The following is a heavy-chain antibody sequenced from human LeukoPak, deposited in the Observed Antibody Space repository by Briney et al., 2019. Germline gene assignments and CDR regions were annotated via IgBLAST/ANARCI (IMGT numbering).Heavy chain of an antibody. CDR2: IKQDGSET. CDR1: RFTLSNYW. J-gene: IGHJ4*02. Sequence: GGSLRLSCAASRFTLSNYWMSWVRQSPGKGLEGVANIKQDGSETYYVDSVKGRFTISRDNAKNSLSLQMNILRAEDTAVYYCARQRGSGCLDYWGQGTLVTASS. D-gene: IGHD6-19*01. V-gene: IGHV3-7*01. CDR3: ARQRGSGCLDY.